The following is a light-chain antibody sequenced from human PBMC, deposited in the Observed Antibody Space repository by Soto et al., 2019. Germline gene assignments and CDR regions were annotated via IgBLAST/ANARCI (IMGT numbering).Light chain of an antibody. CDR1: QNINKW. J-gene: IGKJ1*01. CDR3: QQYSTYASSLT. CDR2: DAS. Sequence: DIQMTQSPSSLSASVGDRVTITCRASQNINKWLAWYQQKPGKAPKILIYDASNLGSGVPSRFRGSGSGTEFTLTISSLQSDDFATYYCQQYSTYASSLTFGQGTKVDIK. V-gene: IGKV1-5*01.